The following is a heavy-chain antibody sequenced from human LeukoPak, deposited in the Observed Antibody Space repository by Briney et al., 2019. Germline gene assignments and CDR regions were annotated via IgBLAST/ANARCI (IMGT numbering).Heavy chain of an antibody. J-gene: IGHJ4*02. CDR1: GFTVSSNY. CDR2: IYSGGST. V-gene: IGHV3-66*01. Sequence: GGSLRLSCAASGFTVSSNYMSWVRQAPGKGQEWVSVIYSGGSTYYADSVKGRFTISRDNSKNTLYLQMNSLRAEDTAVYYCARDRRDYVWGSYRYTYQVWGQGTLVTVSS. CDR3: ARDRRDYVWGSYRYTYQV. D-gene: IGHD3-16*02.